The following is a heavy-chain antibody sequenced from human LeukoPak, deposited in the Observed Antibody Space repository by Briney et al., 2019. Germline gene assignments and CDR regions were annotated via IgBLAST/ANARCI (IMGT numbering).Heavy chain of an antibody. D-gene: IGHD1-26*01. V-gene: IGHV4-61*02. CDR2: IYTSGST. CDR3: ARGAGDYYYYYMDV. J-gene: IGHJ6*03. CDR1: GGSISSGSYY. Sequence: SETLSLTCTVSGGSISSGSYYWSWIRQPAGKGLEWIGRIYTSGSTNYNPSLKSRVTISVDTSKNQFSLKLSSVTAAETAVYYCARGAGDYYYYYMDVWGKGTTVTVSS.